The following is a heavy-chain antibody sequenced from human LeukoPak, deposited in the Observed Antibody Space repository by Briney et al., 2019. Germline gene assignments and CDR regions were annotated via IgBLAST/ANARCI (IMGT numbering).Heavy chain of an antibody. V-gene: IGHV3-21*01. CDR3: ARGTRVAANLHTA. Sequence: GGSLRLSCAASGFTFSSCSMNWVRQAPGKGLEWVSSISSSSSYIYYADSVKGRFTISRDNAKNSLYLQMNSLRAEDTAVYYCARGTRVAANLHTAWGQGTLVTVSS. J-gene: IGHJ5*02. D-gene: IGHD2-15*01. CDR2: ISSSSSYI. CDR1: GFTFSSCS.